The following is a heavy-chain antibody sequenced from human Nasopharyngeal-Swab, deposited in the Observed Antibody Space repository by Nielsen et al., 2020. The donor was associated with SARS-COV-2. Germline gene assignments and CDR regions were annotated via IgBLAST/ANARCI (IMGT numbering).Heavy chain of an antibody. CDR1: GYTFTGYY. J-gene: IGHJ6*02. V-gene: IGHV1-2*06. CDR2: INPNSGGT. CDR3: ARDHGPYYYYGMDV. Sequence: ASVQVSCKASGYTFTGYYMHWVRQAPGQGLEWMGRINPNSGGTNYAQKFQGRVTMTRDTSISTAYMELSRLRSDDTAVYYCARDHGPYYYYGMDVWGQGTTVTVSS.